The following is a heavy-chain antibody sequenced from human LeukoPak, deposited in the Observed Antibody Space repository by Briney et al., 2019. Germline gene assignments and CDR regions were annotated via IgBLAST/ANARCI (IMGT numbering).Heavy chain of an antibody. CDR2: MNPNSGDK. V-gene: IGHV1-2*02. Sequence: ASVKVCCKVSGYTFTYYYIHWVRQAPGQGSEWMGWMNPNSGDKNYAKKFQGRDTITRDKTISTAYMELSRLRSDDTAVYYCARDLGYSATHWGQGTLLTVSS. D-gene: IGHD2-15*01. CDR3: ARDLGYSATH. CDR1: GYTFTYYY. J-gene: IGHJ4*02.